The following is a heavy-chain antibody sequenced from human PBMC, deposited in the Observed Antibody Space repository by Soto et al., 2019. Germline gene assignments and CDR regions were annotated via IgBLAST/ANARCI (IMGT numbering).Heavy chain of an antibody. V-gene: IGHV4-30-4*01. CDR1: GGSISSGDYY. J-gene: IGHJ3*02. D-gene: IGHD3-3*01. CDR3: ARARRGRTLLRFLEWLGDIPGDAFDI. Sequence: QVQLQESGPGLVKPSQTLSLTCTVSGGSISSGDYYWGWIRPPPGKGLEWIGYIYYSGSTYYNPYLKSRVTLSVDTSKNQFSLKRRSVTAADTAVYYCARARRGRTLLRFLEWLGDIPGDAFDIWGQGTMVTVSS. CDR2: IYYSGST.